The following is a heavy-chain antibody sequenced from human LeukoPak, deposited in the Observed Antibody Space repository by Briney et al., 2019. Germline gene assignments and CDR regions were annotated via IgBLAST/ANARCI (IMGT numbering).Heavy chain of an antibody. CDR2: IYPGDSDT. V-gene: IGHV5-51*01. D-gene: IGHD1-26*01. CDR1: GYSFTSYW. Sequence: GESLKISFKGSGYSFTSYWIVWVRQMPGKGLEWMGIIYPGDSDTRYSPSFQGQVTLSADKSISTAYLQWSSLKASDTAMDYCARLVSGVGNWFDPWGQGTLVTVSS. CDR3: ARLVSGVGNWFDP. J-gene: IGHJ5*02.